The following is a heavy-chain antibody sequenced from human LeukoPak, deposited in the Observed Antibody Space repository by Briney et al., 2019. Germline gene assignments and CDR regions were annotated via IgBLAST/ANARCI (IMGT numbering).Heavy chain of an antibody. CDR1: GGSISSSSYY. J-gene: IGHJ6*03. Sequence: PSETLSLTCTVSGGSISSSSYYWGWIRQPPGKGLEWIGSIYYSGSTYYNPSLKSRVTISVDTSKNQFSLKLSSVAAADPAVYYCARASYVWGSYRHDYYYYMDVWGKGTTVTVSS. CDR2: IYYSGST. D-gene: IGHD3-16*02. CDR3: ARASYVWGSYRHDYYYYMDV. V-gene: IGHV4-39*07.